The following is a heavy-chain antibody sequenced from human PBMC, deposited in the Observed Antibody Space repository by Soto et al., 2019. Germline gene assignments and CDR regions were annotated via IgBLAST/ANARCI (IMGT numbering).Heavy chain of an antibody. CDR1: GDTVTKYG. Sequence: QVQLVQSGGEVKKPGASVKVSCKASGDTVTKYGISWVRQAPGQGLEWLGWISFYNGHTNYALKFQDRITFTTDTSTSTASMELRSLRFDDTAVYYCVRFASSGWYTGGYWGQGTLVTVSS. CDR3: VRFASSGWYTGGY. V-gene: IGHV1-18*01. J-gene: IGHJ4*02. D-gene: IGHD6-19*01. CDR2: ISFYNGHT.